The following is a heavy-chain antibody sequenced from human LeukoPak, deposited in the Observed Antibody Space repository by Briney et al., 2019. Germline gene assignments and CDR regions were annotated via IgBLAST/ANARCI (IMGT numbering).Heavy chain of an antibody. D-gene: IGHD2-21*01. CDR3: ARDNGGDYWYSDI. CDR2: MYNTGST. J-gene: IGHJ2*01. CDR1: GASVSTYY. Sequence: PSETLSLTCTVSGASVSTYYWSWIRQPAGKGLEWIGRMYNTGSTNYNPSLKSRVTMSVDTSKNQLSLRLSSVTAADTAVYYCARDNGGDYWYSDIWGRGTLVTVSS. V-gene: IGHV4-4*07.